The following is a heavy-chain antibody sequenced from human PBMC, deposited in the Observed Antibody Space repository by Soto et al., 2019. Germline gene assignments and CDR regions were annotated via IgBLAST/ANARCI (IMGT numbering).Heavy chain of an antibody. D-gene: IGHD3-3*01. CDR3: AKMRVPPNTIFGDLDY. CDR1: GFTFSSYG. J-gene: IGHJ4*02. Sequence: GGSLRLSCAASGFTFSSYGMHWVRQAPGKGLEWVAVISYDGSNKYYADSVKGRFTISRDNSKNTLYLQMNSLRAEDTAVYYCAKMRVPPNTIFGDLDYWGQGTLVTVSS. V-gene: IGHV3-30*18. CDR2: ISYDGSNK.